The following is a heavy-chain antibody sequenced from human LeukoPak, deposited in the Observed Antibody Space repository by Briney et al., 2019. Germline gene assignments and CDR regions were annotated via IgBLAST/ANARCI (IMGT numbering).Heavy chain of an antibody. CDR1: GFTFSDYY. V-gene: IGHV3-7*03. CDR3: ATPLDYYDSSGYHQGGD. Sequence: GGSLRLSCAASGFTFSDYYMSWIRQAPGKGLEWVANIKQDGSKKNYVDSVKGRFTISRDNAKNSLYLQMNSLRAEDTAVYYCATPLDYYDSSGYHQGGDWGQGTLVTVSS. CDR2: IKQDGSKK. D-gene: IGHD3-22*01. J-gene: IGHJ4*02.